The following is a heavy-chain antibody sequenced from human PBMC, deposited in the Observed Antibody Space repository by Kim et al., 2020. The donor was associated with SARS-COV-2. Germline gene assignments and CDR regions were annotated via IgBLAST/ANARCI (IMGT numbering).Heavy chain of an antibody. D-gene: IGHD6-13*01. V-gene: IGHV4-34*01. CDR3: ARGASIAAAGILLTINYYYYGMDV. CDR2: INHSGST. CDR1: GGSFSGYY. J-gene: IGHJ6*02. Sequence: SETLSLTCAVYGGSFSGYYWSWIRQPPGKGLEWIGEINHSGSTNYNPSLKSRVIISVDTSKNQFSLKLSSVTAADTAVYYCARGASIAAAGILLTINYYYYGMDVWGQGTTVTVSS.